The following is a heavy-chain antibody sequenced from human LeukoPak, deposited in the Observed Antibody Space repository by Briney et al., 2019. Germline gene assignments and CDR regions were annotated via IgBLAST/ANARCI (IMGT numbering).Heavy chain of an antibody. CDR3: AKALRYCSSTSCYALDY. J-gene: IGHJ4*02. Sequence: GGSLRLSCAASGFTFSGSDMVWVRQAPGKGLEWVSAISGSGRSSYYADSVKGRSTFSRDNSKNTLYLQMNSLRAEDTAVYYCAKALRYCSSTSCYALDYWGQGTLVTVSS. D-gene: IGHD2-2*01. CDR1: GFTFSGSD. CDR2: ISGSGRSS. V-gene: IGHV3-23*01.